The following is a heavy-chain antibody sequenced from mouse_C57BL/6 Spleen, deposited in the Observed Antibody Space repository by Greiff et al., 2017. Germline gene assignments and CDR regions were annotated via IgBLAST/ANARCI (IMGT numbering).Heavy chain of an antibody. CDR1: GYTFTDYE. CDR2: IDPETGGT. CDR3: TRSIYYYGSSPLAY. D-gene: IGHD1-1*01. Sequence: VQLQQSGAELVRPGASVTLSCKASGYTFTDYEMHWVKQTPVHGLEWIGAIDPETGGTAYNQKFKGKAILTADKSSSTAYMELRSLTSEDSAVYYCTRSIYYYGSSPLAYWGQGTLVTVSA. V-gene: IGHV1-15*01. J-gene: IGHJ3*01.